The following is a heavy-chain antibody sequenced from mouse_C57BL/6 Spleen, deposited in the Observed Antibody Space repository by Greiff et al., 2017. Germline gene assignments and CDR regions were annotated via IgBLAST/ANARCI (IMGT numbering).Heavy chain of an antibody. CDR1: GYTFTSYW. CDR2: IYPGNSDT. D-gene: IGHD1-1*01. Sequence: EVQLQQSGTVLARPGASVKMSCKTSGYTFTSYWMHWVKQRPGQGLEWIGAIYPGNSDTSYNQKFKGKAKLTAVTSASTAYMELSSLTTEDSAVYYCTREGYYGSSYQYYFDCWGQRTTLTVSS. V-gene: IGHV1-5*01. J-gene: IGHJ2*01. CDR3: TREGYYGSSYQYYFDC.